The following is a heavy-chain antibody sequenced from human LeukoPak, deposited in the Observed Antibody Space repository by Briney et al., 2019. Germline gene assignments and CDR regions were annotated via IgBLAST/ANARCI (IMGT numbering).Heavy chain of an antibody. CDR1: GFTFSSSA. J-gene: IGHJ6*02. CDR3: ARCYTYGTTWFGGLDV. D-gene: IGHD3-10*01. V-gene: IGHV3-23*01. Sequence: GGSLRLSCAASGFTFSSSAMTWVRQVLGKGLEWVSTTGVSGSYYADSVKGRFTISRDNSKNTLYLQMNSLRAEDTAVCYCARCYTYGTTWFGGLDVWGQGTTVTVSS. CDR2: TGVSGS.